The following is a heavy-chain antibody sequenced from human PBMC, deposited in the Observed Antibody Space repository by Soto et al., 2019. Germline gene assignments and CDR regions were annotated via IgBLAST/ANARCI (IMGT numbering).Heavy chain of an antibody. J-gene: IGHJ4*02. CDR2: INAGNGNT. V-gene: IGHV1-3*01. D-gene: IGHD2-21*02. CDR1: GYTFTSYA. CDR3: ARSIVVVTAADY. Sequence: QVQLVQSGAEVKKPGASVKVSCKASGYTFTSYAMHWVRQAPGQRLEWMGWINAGNGNTKYSQKFQGRVTITRDTSASTAYMKLSSLRSEDTAVYYCARSIVVVTAADYWGQGTLVTVSS.